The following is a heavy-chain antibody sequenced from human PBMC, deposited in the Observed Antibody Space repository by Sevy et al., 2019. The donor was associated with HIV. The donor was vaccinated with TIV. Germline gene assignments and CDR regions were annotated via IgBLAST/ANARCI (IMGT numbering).Heavy chain of an antibody. Sequence: ASVKVSCKASGFSFSSYGFTWVRQAPGQGLEWMGWIVVYNGNSNSAQRLQGRVTLTTDTSTSTVYMELSGLKSDDTAVYYCARVPTYYYGSSTYFDYWGQGTPVTVSS. CDR1: GFSFSSYG. D-gene: IGHD3-10*01. CDR3: ARVPTYYYGSSTYFDY. V-gene: IGHV1-18*01. CDR2: IVVYNGNS. J-gene: IGHJ4*02.